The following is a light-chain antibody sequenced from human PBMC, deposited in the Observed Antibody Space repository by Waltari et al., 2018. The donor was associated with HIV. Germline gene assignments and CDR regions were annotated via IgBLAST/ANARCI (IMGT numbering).Light chain of an antibody. V-gene: IGLV1-40*01. CDR3: QSYDSGLNTYV. CDR1: SSHHGAGFD. Sequence: QSVLTQPPSLSGAPGQRVIISCTGSSSHHGAGFDVHWYQQLPGTAPKLLIYGNNNRPSGVPDRFSGSKSGTSASLANTGLQADDEADYYCQSYDSGLNTYVFGTGTRVTVL. CDR2: GNN. J-gene: IGLJ1*01.